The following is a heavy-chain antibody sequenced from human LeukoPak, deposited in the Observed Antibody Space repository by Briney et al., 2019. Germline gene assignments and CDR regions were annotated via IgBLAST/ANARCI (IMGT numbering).Heavy chain of an antibody. J-gene: IGHJ4*02. Sequence: GASVKVSCKASGYTFTSYDINWVRQATGQGLEWMGWMNPNSGNTGYAQKFQGRVTMTRNTSISTAYMELSSLRSDDTAVYYCARSSYGSGSYYQSGVDYWGQGTLVTVSS. D-gene: IGHD3-10*01. CDR3: ARSSYGSGSYYQSGVDY. CDR2: MNPNSGNT. CDR1: GYTFTSYD. V-gene: IGHV1-8*01.